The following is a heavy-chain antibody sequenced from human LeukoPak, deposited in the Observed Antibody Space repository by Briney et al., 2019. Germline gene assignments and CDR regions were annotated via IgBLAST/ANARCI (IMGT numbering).Heavy chain of an antibody. CDR2: ISSSSSYI. Sequence: PGGSLRLSCAASGFTFSSYSMNWVRQAPGKGLEWVSSISSSSSYIYYADSVKGRFTISRDNAKNSLYLQMNSLRAEDTAVYYCANSIVATTNFDYWGQGTLVTVSS. CDR3: ANSIVATTNFDY. CDR1: GFTFSSYS. V-gene: IGHV3-21*04. J-gene: IGHJ4*02. D-gene: IGHD5-12*01.